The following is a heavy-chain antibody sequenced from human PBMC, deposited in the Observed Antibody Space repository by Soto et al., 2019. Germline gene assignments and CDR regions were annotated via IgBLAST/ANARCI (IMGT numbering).Heavy chain of an antibody. CDR1: GYTFTSYG. CDR2: ISAYNGNT. D-gene: IGHD6-19*01. V-gene: IGHV1-18*01. CDR3: ARDLGGIAVAGRNLFDP. J-gene: IGHJ5*02. Sequence: ASVKVSCKASGYTFTSYGISWVRQAPGQGLEWMGWISAYNGNTNYAQKLQGRVTMTTDTSTSTAYMELRSLRSDDTAVYYCARDLGGIAVAGRNLFDPWGQGTLVIVSS.